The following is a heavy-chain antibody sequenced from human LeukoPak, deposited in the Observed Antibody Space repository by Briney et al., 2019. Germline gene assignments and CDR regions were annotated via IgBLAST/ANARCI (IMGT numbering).Heavy chain of an antibody. J-gene: IGHJ4*02. V-gene: IGHV3-48*04. CDR1: GFTFSSYN. Sequence: GGSLRLSCAASGFTFSSYNMNWVRQAPGKGLEWVSYISSSSSTIYYADSVKGRFTISRDNAKNSLYLQMNSLRGEDTAVYYCARMATYCSSTSCVSGSFDYWGRGTLVTVSS. CDR3: ARMATYCSSTSCVSGSFDY. D-gene: IGHD2-2*01. CDR2: ISSSSSTI.